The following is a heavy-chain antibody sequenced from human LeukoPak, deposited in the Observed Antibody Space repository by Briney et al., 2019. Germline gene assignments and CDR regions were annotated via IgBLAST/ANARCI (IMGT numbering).Heavy chain of an antibody. D-gene: IGHD3-22*01. Sequence: PGGSLRLSCAASEITFTSYTMHWVRRAPGKGLEWVAVTSYDGSKKYYADSGKGRFTISRDNSKNTLYLQMNSLRAEDTAVYFCARGDHYYDSSGYLYYFDNWGQGTLVTVSS. J-gene: IGHJ4*02. CDR1: EITFTSYT. CDR2: TSYDGSKK. V-gene: IGHV3-30*01. CDR3: ARGDHYYDSSGYLYYFDN.